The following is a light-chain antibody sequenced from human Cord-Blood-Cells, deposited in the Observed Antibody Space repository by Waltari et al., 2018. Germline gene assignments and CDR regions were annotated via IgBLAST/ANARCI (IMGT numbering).Light chain of an antibody. CDR1: SSDVGGVNY. Sequence: QSALTQPASVSGSPGQSITISCTGTSSDVGGVNYVPWYQQHPGKAPKLMIYDVSKRPSGVSNRFSGSKSGNTASLTISGLQAEDEADYYCSSYTSSSTYVFGTGTKVTVL. V-gene: IGLV2-14*01. CDR3: SSYTSSSTYV. J-gene: IGLJ1*01. CDR2: DVS.